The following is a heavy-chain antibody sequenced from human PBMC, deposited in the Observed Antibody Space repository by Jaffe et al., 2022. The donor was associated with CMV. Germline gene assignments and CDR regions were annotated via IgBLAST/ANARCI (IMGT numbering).Heavy chain of an antibody. Sequence: EVQLVESGGGLEQPGGSLRLSCAASGFSFSSYEMNWVRQAPGKGLEWVSYVSSAERTIYYADSVKGRFTISRDSAKNSLFLQMNSLRVEDTAVYYCVRSKRGLRAIVVAPFDSWGQGTLVTVSS. CDR3: VRSKRGLRAIVVAPFDS. CDR1: GFSFSSYE. V-gene: IGHV3-48*03. D-gene: IGHD3-22*01. CDR2: VSSAERTI. J-gene: IGHJ4*02.